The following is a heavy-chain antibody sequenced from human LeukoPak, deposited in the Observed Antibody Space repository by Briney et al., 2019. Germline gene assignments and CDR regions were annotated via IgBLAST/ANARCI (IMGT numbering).Heavy chain of an antibody. D-gene: IGHD5-18*01. CDR3: ARDDGAMVTFDY. Sequence: SETLSLTCAVEGESFTGYYWTWIRHSPGKGLEWIGQINPNGMTNHNPSLKSRVSMSLDTSKKQFSLKMNSVTAADTAVYYCARDDGAMVTFDYWGQGTLVTVSS. CDR1: GESFTGYY. V-gene: IGHV4-34*10. CDR2: INPNGMT. J-gene: IGHJ4*02.